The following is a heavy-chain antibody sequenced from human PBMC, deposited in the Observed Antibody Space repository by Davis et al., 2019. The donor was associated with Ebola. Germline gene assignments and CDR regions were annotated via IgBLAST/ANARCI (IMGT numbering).Heavy chain of an antibody. J-gene: IGHJ3*02. CDR2: IYWDDDK. V-gene: IGHV2-5*02. D-gene: IGHD3-10*01. CDR3: VLPLVWFGELLYLDAFDI. Sequence: SGPTLVKPTQTLTLTCTFSGFSLSTSGVAVGWVRQPPGKALEWLALIYWDDDKRYSPSQKSRLTITKDTSKNQVVLTMTNMDPVDTATYYCVLPLVWFGELLYLDAFDIWGQGTMVTVSS. CDR1: GFSLSTSGVA.